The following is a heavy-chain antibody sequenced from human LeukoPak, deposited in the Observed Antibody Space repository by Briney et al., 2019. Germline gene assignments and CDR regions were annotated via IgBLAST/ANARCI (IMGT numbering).Heavy chain of an antibody. J-gene: IGHJ6*01. CDR1: GITFSNYW. Sequence: GGSLRLPCAASGITFSNYWMHWVRQAPGKGLVWVSRINSDGSSTRYADSVKGRFTISRDNAKNTLYLQMNSLRAEDTAVYYCARDRYYGMDVWGQGTTVTVSS. CDR2: INSDGSST. V-gene: IGHV3-74*01. CDR3: ARDRYYGMDV.